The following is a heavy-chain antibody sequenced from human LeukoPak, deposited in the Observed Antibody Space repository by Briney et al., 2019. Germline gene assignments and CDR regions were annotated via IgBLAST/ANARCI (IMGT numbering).Heavy chain of an antibody. CDR1: GYSISSGYY. V-gene: IGHV4-38-2*02. CDR3: ARDTNSDDAFDI. CDR2: IYHSGST. D-gene: IGHD1-1*01. Sequence: SETLSLTCTVSGYSISSGYYWGWIRQPPGKGLEWIGSIYHSGSTYYNPSLKSRVTISVDTSMNQFSLKLSSVTAADTAVYYCARDTNSDDAFDIWGQGTMVTVSS. J-gene: IGHJ3*02.